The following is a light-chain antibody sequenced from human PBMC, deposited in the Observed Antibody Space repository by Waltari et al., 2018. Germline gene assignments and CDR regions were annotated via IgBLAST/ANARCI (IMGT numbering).Light chain of an antibody. V-gene: IGLV2-14*01. CDR1: TSDAGGYTS. CDR3: GSYTGSTTWV. J-gene: IGLJ3*02. Sequence: QSALTQPASVSGSPGQSITLSCTGATSDAGGYTSVSWYQQRPGKAPKLLIFDASNRPSGVSNRFSGSKSGNTASLTISGLQAEDEAAYYCGSYTGSTTWVFGGGTKLTVL. CDR2: DAS.